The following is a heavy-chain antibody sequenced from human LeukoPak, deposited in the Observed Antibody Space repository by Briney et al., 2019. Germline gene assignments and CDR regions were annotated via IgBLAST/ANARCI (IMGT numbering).Heavy chain of an antibody. CDR2: IYTSGST. D-gene: IGHD1-1*01. CDR3: ARGRQLERLAHLYNWFDP. J-gene: IGHJ5*02. Sequence: PSETLSLTCTVSGGSISSYYWSWIRQPAGKGLEWIGRIYTSGSTNYNPSLKSRVTMSVDTSKNQFSLKLSSVTAADTAVYYCARGRQLERLAHLYNWFDPWGQGTLVTVSS. CDR1: GGSISSYY. V-gene: IGHV4-4*07.